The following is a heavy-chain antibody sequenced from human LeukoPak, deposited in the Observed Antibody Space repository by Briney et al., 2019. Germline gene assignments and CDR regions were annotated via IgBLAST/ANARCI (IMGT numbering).Heavy chain of an antibody. Sequence: GGSLRLSCAASGFTFSSYAMSWVRQAPGKGLEWVSAISGSGGSTYYADSVKGRFTISRDNAKNSLYLQMNSLRAEDTALYYCAKDFGAAAPTYFDYWGQGTLVTVSS. V-gene: IGHV3-23*01. J-gene: IGHJ4*02. CDR1: GFTFSSYA. CDR3: AKDFGAAAPTYFDY. CDR2: ISGSGGST. D-gene: IGHD6-13*01.